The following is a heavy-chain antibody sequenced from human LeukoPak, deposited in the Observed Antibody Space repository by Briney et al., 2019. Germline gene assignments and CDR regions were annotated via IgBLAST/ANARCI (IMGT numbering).Heavy chain of an antibody. CDR1: GYTFTSYG. D-gene: IGHD3-9*01. CDR2: ISAYNGNT. J-gene: IGHJ4*02. V-gene: IGHV1-18*04. CDR3: ARDYDILTGSISFDY. Sequence: ASVKVSCRASGYTFTSYGISWVRQAPGQGLEWMGWISAYNGNTNYAQKLQGRVTMTTDTSTSTAYMELRSLRSDDTAVYYCARDYDILTGSISFDYWGQGTLVTVSS.